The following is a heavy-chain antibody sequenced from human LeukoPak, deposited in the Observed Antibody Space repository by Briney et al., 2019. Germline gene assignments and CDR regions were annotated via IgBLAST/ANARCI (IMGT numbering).Heavy chain of an antibody. D-gene: IGHD3-22*01. CDR3: ASMFYYDSSGYRKNRNHAFDI. V-gene: IGHV4-59*12. CDR2: IYYSGST. Sequence: PSETLSLTCTVSGVSISSYYWSWIRQPPGKGLEWIGYIYYSGSTNYNPSLKSRVTISVDTSKNQFSLKLSSVTAADTAVYYCASMFYYDSSGYRKNRNHAFDIWGQGTMVTVSS. CDR1: GVSISSYY. J-gene: IGHJ3*02.